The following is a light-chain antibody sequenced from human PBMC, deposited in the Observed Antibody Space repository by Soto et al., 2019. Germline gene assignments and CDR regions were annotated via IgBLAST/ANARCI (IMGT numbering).Light chain of an antibody. CDR2: EVS. J-gene: IGLJ1*01. CDR1: SSDVGAYNY. V-gene: IGLV2-14*01. Sequence: QSVLTQPASVSGSPGQSVTISCTGTSSDVGAYNYVSWYQQHPGKAPKLMIYEVSNRPSGVSNRFSGSKSGNTASLTISGLQAEYEADYYCNSYTGSSTRFVFGTGTKVTVL. CDR3: NSYTGSSTRFV.